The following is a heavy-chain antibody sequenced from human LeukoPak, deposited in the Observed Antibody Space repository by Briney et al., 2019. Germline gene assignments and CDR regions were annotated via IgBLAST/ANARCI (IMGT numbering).Heavy chain of an antibody. CDR2: FDPEDGET. D-gene: IGHD6-13*01. Sequence: ASVKVSCKVSGYTLTELSMHWVRQAPGKGLEWMSGFDPEDGETIYAQKFQGRVTMTEDTSTDTAYMELSSLRSEDTAVYYCATGPIAAAGPGRFDYWGQGTLVTVSS. V-gene: IGHV1-24*01. J-gene: IGHJ4*02. CDR3: ATGPIAAAGPGRFDY. CDR1: GYTLTELS.